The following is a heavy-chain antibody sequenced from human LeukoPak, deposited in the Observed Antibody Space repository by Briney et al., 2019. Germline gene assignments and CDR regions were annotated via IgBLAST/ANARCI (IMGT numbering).Heavy chain of an antibody. D-gene: IGHD3-10*01. CDR3: ARRGYYGSGSLDY. Sequence: PSETLSLTCAVYGGSFSGYYWSWIRQPPGKGLEWIGEINHSGSTNYNPSLKSRVTISVDTSKNQFSLKLSSVTAADTAVYYCARRGYYGSGSLDYWGQGTLVTVSS. CDR2: INHSGST. J-gene: IGHJ4*02. V-gene: IGHV4-34*01. CDR1: GGSFSGYY.